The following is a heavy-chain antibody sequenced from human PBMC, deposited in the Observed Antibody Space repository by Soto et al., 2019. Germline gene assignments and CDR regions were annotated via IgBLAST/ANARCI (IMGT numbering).Heavy chain of an antibody. V-gene: IGHV3-30-3*01. J-gene: IGHJ6*02. CDR1: GFTFSSYA. CDR2: ISYDGSNK. CDR3: ARVQGDYEGNVVTAVYYYGMDV. Sequence: SLRLSCAASGFTFSSYAMHWVRQAPGKGLEWVAVISYDGSNKYYADSVKGRFTISRDNSKNTLYLQMNSLRAEDTAVYYCARVQGDYEGNVVTAVYYYGMDVWGQGTTVTVSS. D-gene: IGHD2-21*02.